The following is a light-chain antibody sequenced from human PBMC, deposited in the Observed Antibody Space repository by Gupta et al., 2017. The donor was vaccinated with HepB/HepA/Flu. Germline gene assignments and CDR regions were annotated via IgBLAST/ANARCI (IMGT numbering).Light chain of an antibody. CDR1: KLGDKY. CDR3: QAWDTSRV. Sequence: SYEPTQPPSVSVSPGQTASVTCSGDKLGDKYVCWYQQKPGQSPVLVIYQDSKRPSGIPERFSGSNSGNTATLTIRGTQAMDEADYYCQAWDTSRVFGGGTKLTVL. V-gene: IGLV3-1*01. CDR2: QDS. J-gene: IGLJ3*02.